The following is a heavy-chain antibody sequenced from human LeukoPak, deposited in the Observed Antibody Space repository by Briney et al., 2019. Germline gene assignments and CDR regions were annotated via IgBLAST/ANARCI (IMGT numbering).Heavy chain of an antibody. CDR1: GFAFSTYW. J-gene: IGHJ3*02. CDR2: IKLDGSEK. V-gene: IGHV3-7*04. CDR3: ARARVGYTRYDAFGI. D-gene: IGHD5-18*01. Sequence: GGSLRLSCAASGFAFSTYWTSWVRQAPGKGLDWVANIKLDGSEKDYVDSVKGRFTISRDNAKDSVYLQMNSLRAEDTAVYYCARARVGYTRYDAFGIWGQGTMVTVSS.